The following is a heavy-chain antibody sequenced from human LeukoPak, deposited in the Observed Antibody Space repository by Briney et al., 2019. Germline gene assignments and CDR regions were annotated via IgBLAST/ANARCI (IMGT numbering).Heavy chain of an antibody. CDR1: GGSISSGDYY. Sequence: PSETLSLTCTVSGGSISSGDYYWRWIRQPPGKGLEWIVYIYYSGSTYYNPSLKSRFTISVYTSKNQFSLKLSSVTAADTAVYYCARDGYYYDSSGYRNWFDPWGQGTLVTVSS. CDR2: IYYSGST. D-gene: IGHD3-22*01. V-gene: IGHV4-30-4*01. J-gene: IGHJ5*02. CDR3: ARDGYYYDSSGYRNWFDP.